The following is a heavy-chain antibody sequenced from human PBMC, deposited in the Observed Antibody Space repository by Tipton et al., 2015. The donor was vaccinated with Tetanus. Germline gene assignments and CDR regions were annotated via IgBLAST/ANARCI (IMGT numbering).Heavy chain of an antibody. CDR2: INHSGST. Sequence: TLSLTCAVYGGSFSGYYWSWIRQPPGKGLGWIGEINHSGSTNYNPSLKSRVTISVDTSKNQFSLKLSSVTAADTAVYYCARGLLVVVPAARGRYNWFDPWGQGTLVTVSS. J-gene: IGHJ5*02. D-gene: IGHD2-2*01. V-gene: IGHV4-34*01. CDR1: GGSFSGYY. CDR3: ARGLLVVVPAARGRYNWFDP.